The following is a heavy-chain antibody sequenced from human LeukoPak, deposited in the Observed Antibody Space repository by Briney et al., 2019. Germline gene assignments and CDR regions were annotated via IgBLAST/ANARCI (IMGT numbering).Heavy chain of an antibody. CDR2: ISSSGSTI. V-gene: IGHV3-48*03. D-gene: IGHD6-19*01. CDR3: ARAEGSGWFGYGMDV. J-gene: IGHJ6*02. Sequence: PGGSLRLSCAASGFTFSSYEMNWVRQAPGKGLEWVSYISSSGSTIYYADSVKGRFTISRDNAKNSLYLQMNSLRAEDTAVYYCARAEGSGWFGYGMDVWGQGTTVTVSS. CDR1: GFTFSSYE.